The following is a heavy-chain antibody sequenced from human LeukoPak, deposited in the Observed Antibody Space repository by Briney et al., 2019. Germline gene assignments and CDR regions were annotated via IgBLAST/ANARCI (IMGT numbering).Heavy chain of an antibody. Sequence: GESLKISCKGSGYSFTTYWLGWVRQMPGKGLEWMGIIYPGDSDTRYSPSFQGQVTISADKSISTAYLQWSSLKTSDTAMYYCARAGTTPSRYFDYWGQGTLVTVSS. CDR3: ARAGTTPSRYFDY. J-gene: IGHJ4*02. V-gene: IGHV5-51*01. CDR1: GYSFTTYW. D-gene: IGHD1-7*01. CDR2: IYPGDSDT.